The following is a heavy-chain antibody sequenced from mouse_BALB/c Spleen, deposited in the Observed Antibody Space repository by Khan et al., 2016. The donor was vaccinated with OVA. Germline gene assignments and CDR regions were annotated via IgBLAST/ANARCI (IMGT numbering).Heavy chain of an antibody. D-gene: IGHD1-2*01. J-gene: IGHJ4*01. CDR2: IWSGGNT. CDR1: GFSLTNYG. V-gene: IGHV2-4*02. Sequence: VQLQESGPGLVQPSQSLSITCTVSGFSLTNYGVHWVRQPPGKGLEWLGLIWSGGNTDYNTAFISRLTISKDNTKSQVFFKMNRLQADDTAIYYCARKRGVHYNMDYWGQGTSVTVSS. CDR3: ARKRGVHYNMDY.